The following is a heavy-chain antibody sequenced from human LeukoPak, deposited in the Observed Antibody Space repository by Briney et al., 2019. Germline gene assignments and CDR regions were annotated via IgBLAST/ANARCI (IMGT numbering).Heavy chain of an antibody. CDR3: ARADTAMVVHY. J-gene: IGHJ4*02. CDR1: GGSISSYY. Sequence: SETLSLTCTVSGGSISSYYWSWIRQPPGKGLEWIGYIYYSGSTNYNPSLKSRVTISVDTSKNQFSLKLSSVTAADTAVYYCARADTAMVVHYWGQGTLVTVSS. V-gene: IGHV4-59*01. CDR2: IYYSGST. D-gene: IGHD5-18*01.